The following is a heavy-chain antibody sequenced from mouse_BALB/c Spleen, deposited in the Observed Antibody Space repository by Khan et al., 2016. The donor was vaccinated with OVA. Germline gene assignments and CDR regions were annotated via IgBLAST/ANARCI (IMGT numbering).Heavy chain of an antibody. Sequence: EVQLVESGGGLVQPGGSLKLSCAASGFDFSRYWMSWVRQAPGKGLEWIGEINPDSSTINYTPSLKDKFIISRDNANNTLYLQMSKVRSEDTALSNFARANRYDGRACFAYWGQGTLVTVSA. CDR3: ARANRYDGRACFAY. D-gene: IGHD2-14*01. CDR1: GFDFSRYW. V-gene: IGHV4-1*02. J-gene: IGHJ3*01. CDR2: INPDSSTI.